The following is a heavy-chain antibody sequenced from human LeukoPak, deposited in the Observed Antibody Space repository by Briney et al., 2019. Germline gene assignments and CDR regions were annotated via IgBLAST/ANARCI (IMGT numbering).Heavy chain of an antibody. CDR3: ARVQNVVVVAAPFDY. CDR2: ISYDGSNK. CDR1: GFTFSSYA. D-gene: IGHD2-15*01. V-gene: IGHV3-30-3*01. J-gene: IGHJ4*02. Sequence: GGSLRLSCAASGFTFSSYAMHWVRQAPGKGLEWVAVISYDGSNKYYADSVKGRFTISRDNSKNTLYLQMNSLRAEDTAVYYCARVQNVVVVAAPFDYWGQGTLVTVSS.